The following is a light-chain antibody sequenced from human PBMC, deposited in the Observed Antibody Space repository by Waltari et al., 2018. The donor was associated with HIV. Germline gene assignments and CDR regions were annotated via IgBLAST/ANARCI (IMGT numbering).Light chain of an antibody. CDR1: TPNIGSNY. CDR2: RNN. V-gene: IGLV1-47*01. CDR3: STWDDILNGWV. Sequence: QTVMTQPPSASGTPGQGVIISCSASTPNIGSNYVYWYRQLPGMAPKLRVSRNNLRPSGVPYRFCGSRSAPSASRAISGLRSDDEADYYCSTWDDILNGWVFGGGTKLTVL. J-gene: IGLJ3*02.